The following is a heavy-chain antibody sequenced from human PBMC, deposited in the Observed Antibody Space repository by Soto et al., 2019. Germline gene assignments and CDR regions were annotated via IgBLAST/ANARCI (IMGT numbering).Heavy chain of an antibody. J-gene: IGHJ5*02. V-gene: IGHV1-2*02. CDR1: GYTFTGYY. CDR3: ARPIGYCSSTSCYPGNNRFDP. D-gene: IGHD2-2*01. CDR2: TNPNSGGT. Sequence: ASVKVSCKASGYTFTGYYMHWVRQAPGQGLEWMGWTNPNSGGTNYAQKFQGRVTMTRDTSISTACMELSRLRSDDTAVYYCARPIGYCSSTSCYPGNNRFDPWGQGTLVTVSS.